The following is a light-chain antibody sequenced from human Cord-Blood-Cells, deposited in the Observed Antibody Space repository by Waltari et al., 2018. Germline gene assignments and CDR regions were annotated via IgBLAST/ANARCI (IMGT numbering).Light chain of an antibody. CDR1: QSVSSSY. V-gene: IGKV3-20*01. CDR2: GAS. Sequence: EIVLTQSPGTLSLSPGERATLSCRASQSVSSSYLAWYLQKPGQPPRLLIYGASSRATGIPDRFSGSESGKDFPVTISGLGPEEFAVYYCQQYGSSWTFGQGTKVEIK. CDR3: QQYGSSWT. J-gene: IGKJ1*01.